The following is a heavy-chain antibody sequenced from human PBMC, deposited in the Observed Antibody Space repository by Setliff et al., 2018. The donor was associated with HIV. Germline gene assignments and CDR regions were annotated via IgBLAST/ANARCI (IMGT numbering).Heavy chain of an antibody. Sequence: SETLSLTCTVSGGSISTYYWSWIRQPAWKGLEWIGRIYRSGDTFYNPSLKSRVTLSMDTSQNQFSLRLSSVTAADTAVYYCAREYCSAGSCYSGRWGQGMLVTVSS. CDR2: IYRSGDT. V-gene: IGHV4-4*07. CDR3: AREYCSAGSCYSGR. J-gene: IGHJ4*02. CDR1: GGSISTYY. D-gene: IGHD2-15*01.